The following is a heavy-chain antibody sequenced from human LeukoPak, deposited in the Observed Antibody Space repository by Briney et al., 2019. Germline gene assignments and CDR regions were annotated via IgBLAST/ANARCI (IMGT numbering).Heavy chain of an antibody. CDR1: GGSIGSYY. Sequence: SETLSLTCTVSGGSIGSYYWTWIRQPAGKGLEWIGRIYTSGSTNYNPSLKSRVTMSVDTSKNQFSLKLSSVTAADTAVYYCARVGLGGYNDAFDIWGQGTMVTVSS. J-gene: IGHJ3*02. CDR2: IYTSGST. V-gene: IGHV4-4*07. D-gene: IGHD3-22*01. CDR3: ARVGLGGYNDAFDI.